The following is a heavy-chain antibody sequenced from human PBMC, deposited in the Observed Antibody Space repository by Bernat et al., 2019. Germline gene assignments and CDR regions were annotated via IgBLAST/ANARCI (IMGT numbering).Heavy chain of an antibody. Sequence: QVQLVESGGGVVQPGRSLRLSCAASGFTFSSYGMHWVRQAPGKGLEWVAVIWYDGSNTYYADSVKGRFTISRDNSKNTLYLQMNSLRAEDTAVYYCARSREVAGTRGYYYYYGMDVWGQGTTVTVAS. CDR2: IWYDGSNT. J-gene: IGHJ6*02. D-gene: IGHD6-19*01. CDR3: ARSREVAGTRGYYYYYGMDV. CDR1: GFTFSSYG. V-gene: IGHV3-33*01.